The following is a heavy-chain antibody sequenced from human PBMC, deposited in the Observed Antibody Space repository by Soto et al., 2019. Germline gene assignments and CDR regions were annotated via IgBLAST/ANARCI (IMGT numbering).Heavy chain of an antibody. CDR2: ISGSAGST. V-gene: IGHV3-23*01. Sequence: DVQLLESGGGLVHPGGSLRLSCAASGFTFSSYAMNWVRQGPGKGLEWVSTISGSAGSTYYADSVKGRFTISSDNSKNTLYLQMDSLSVEDTAMYYCAKVPSAVASTPWFDPWGQGTLVTVSS. J-gene: IGHJ5*02. D-gene: IGHD2-15*01. CDR3: AKVPSAVASTPWFDP. CDR1: GFTFSSYA.